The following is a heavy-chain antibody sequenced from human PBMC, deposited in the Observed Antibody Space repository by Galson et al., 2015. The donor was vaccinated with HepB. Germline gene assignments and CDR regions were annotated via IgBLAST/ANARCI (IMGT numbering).Heavy chain of an antibody. D-gene: IGHD3-22*01. CDR2: ISGSGGRT. J-gene: IGHJ3*02. Sequence: SLRPSCAASGFTFSNFAMSWVRQAPGKGLEWVSTISGSGGRTYHAESVKGRYAISRDNSKNTLFLQMNSLRAEDTAVYYCAFTTLIDVVIADDAFDIWGQGTMVTVSS. CDR3: AFTTLIDVVIADDAFDI. V-gene: IGHV3-23*01. CDR1: GFTFSNFA.